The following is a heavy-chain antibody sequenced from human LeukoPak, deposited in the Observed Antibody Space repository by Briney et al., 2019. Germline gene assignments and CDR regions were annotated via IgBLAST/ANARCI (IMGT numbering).Heavy chain of an antibody. Sequence: SQTLSLTCTVSGGSISSGGYYWSWIRQRPGKDLEWIGYIYYSGSTYYNPSLKSRVTISVDTSKNQFSLKLSSVTAADTAVYYCARGYVLRFLEWLYFDYWGQGTLVTVSS. CDR3: ARGYVLRFLEWLYFDY. CDR1: GGSISSGGYY. J-gene: IGHJ4*02. V-gene: IGHV4-31*03. D-gene: IGHD3-3*01. CDR2: IYYSGST.